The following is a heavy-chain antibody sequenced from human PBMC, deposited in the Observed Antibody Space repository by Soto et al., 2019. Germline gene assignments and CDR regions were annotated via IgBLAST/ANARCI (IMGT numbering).Heavy chain of an antibody. Sequence: EVQLVESGGGLVQPGRSLRLSCAASGFTFDDYAMHWVRQAPGKGLEWVSGISWNSGSIGYADSVKGRFTISRDNAKNSLYLQMNSLRAEDTALYYCAKDKDSYGYYFDYWGQGTLVTVSS. CDR3: AKDKDSYGYYFDY. CDR1: GFTFDDYA. D-gene: IGHD5-18*01. CDR2: ISWNSGSI. J-gene: IGHJ4*02. V-gene: IGHV3-9*01.